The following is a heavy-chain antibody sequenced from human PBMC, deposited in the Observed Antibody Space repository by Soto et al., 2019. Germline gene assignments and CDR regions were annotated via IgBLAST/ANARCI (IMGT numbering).Heavy chain of an antibody. CDR3: ARDRTPATFGGVIVILGDYDAFDI. D-gene: IGHD3-16*02. V-gene: IGHV3-33*08. Sequence: PGGSLRLSCAASGFTVSSNYMSWVRQAPGKGLEWVAVIWYDGSNKYYADSVKGRFTISRDNSKNTLYLQMNSLRAEDTAVYYCARDRTPATFGGVIVILGDYDAFDIWGQGTMVTVSS. J-gene: IGHJ3*02. CDR2: IWYDGSNK. CDR1: GFTVSSNY.